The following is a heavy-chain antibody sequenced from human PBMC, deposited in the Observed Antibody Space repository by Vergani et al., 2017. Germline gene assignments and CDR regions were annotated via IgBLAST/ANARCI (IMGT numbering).Heavy chain of an antibody. CDR3: ARARYYYGSGSYYYDY. V-gene: IGHV3-23*04. D-gene: IGHD3-10*01. CDR2: ISGSGGST. Sequence: EVQLVESGGGLVQPGGSLRLSCAASGFTFSSYAMSWVRQAPGKGLEWVSAISGSGGSTYYADSVKGRFTISRDNSKNTLYLQMNSLRAEDTAVYYCARARYYYGSGSYYYDYWGQGTLVTVSS. J-gene: IGHJ4*02. CDR1: GFTFSSYA.